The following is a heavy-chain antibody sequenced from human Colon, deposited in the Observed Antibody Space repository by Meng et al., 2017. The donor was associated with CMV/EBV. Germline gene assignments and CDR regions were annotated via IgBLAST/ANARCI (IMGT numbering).Heavy chain of an antibody. J-gene: IGHJ4*02. V-gene: IGHV1-46*01. CDR3: VRELSGGYFDY. CDR2: IVPIDGTP. CDR1: GDNFRGYY. D-gene: IGHD3-10*01. Sequence: ASVKVSCKASGDNFRGYYIHWMRRVPGQGLEWMGFIVPIDGTPGYAQQFQGRVTMTRDTSTSTVYMELSSLTSDDTAVYFCVRELSGGYFDYWGQGTLVTVSS.